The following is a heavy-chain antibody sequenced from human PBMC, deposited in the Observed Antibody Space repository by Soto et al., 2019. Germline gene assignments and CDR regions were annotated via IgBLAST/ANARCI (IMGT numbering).Heavy chain of an antibody. V-gene: IGHV3-30*18. Sequence: QVQLVESGGGVVQPGRSLRLSCAASGFTFSSYGMHWVRQAPGKGLEWGAVISYDGSNKYYADSVKGRFTISRDNSKNTLYLQMNSLRAEDTAVYYCAKGSWFGIRNKKIFDYWGQGTLVTVSS. CDR1: GFTFSSYG. J-gene: IGHJ4*02. D-gene: IGHD3-10*01. CDR3: AKGSWFGIRNKKIFDY. CDR2: ISYDGSNK.